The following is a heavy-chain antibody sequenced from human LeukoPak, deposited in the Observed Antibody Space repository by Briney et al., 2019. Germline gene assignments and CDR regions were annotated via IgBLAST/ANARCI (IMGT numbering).Heavy chain of an antibody. J-gene: IGHJ4*02. V-gene: IGHV3-7*01. CDR1: GFTFSSYA. CDR2: INRDGSGK. D-gene: IGHD1-26*01. CDR3: ARVEYSGNGNLY. Sequence: PGRSLRLSCAASGFTFSSYAMHWVRQAPGKGLEWVANINRDGSGKYYLPSVRGRFTISKDDAKDSLYLQMDSLRPEDTAIYYCARVEYSGNGNLYWGQGTLVTVSS.